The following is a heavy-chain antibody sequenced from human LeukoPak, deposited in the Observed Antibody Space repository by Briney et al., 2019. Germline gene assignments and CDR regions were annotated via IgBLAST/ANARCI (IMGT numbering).Heavy chain of an antibody. J-gene: IGHJ4*02. CDR3: ARDLSERYFIDH. V-gene: IGHV3-30-3*01. D-gene: IGHD3-9*01. CDR2: ISYDGSTI. CDR1: GFTFRSHA. Sequence: GGSLRLSCAASGFTFRSHAMHWVRQAPGKGLEWVAFISYDGSTIYYADSVKGRLYISRGNSKNTLYVQMNSLRPEDTAVYYCARDLSERYFIDHWGQGTLVTVPS.